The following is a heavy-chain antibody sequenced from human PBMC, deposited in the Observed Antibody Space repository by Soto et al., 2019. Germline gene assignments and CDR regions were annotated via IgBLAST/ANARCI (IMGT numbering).Heavy chain of an antibody. CDR1: GGSISSSNW. D-gene: IGHD3-22*01. Sequence: QVQLQESGPGLVKPSGTLSLTCAVSGGSISSSNWWSWVRQPPGKGLEWIGEIYHSGSTNYNPSLKRRVTISVDKSKNQFSLKLSSVTAADTAVYYCARGLGDYYDSSGYYGRSNYFDYWGQGTLVTVSS. J-gene: IGHJ4*02. CDR2: IYHSGST. V-gene: IGHV4-4*02. CDR3: ARGLGDYYDSSGYYGRSNYFDY.